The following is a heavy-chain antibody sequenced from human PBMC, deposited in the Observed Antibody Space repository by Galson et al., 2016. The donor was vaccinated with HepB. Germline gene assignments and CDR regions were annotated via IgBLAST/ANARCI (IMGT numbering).Heavy chain of an antibody. Sequence: SLRLSCAASGFTFENYAMHWVRQAPGKGLEWVSSITWNSGSKGYADPVKGRFTISRDNAKNSLYLQMNSLRPEDTALYYCAKGFYGDFPSWFDPWGQGTLVTVSS. J-gene: IGHJ5*02. CDR3: AKGFYGDFPSWFDP. CDR1: GFTFENYA. D-gene: IGHD4-17*01. CDR2: ITWNSGSK. V-gene: IGHV3-9*01.